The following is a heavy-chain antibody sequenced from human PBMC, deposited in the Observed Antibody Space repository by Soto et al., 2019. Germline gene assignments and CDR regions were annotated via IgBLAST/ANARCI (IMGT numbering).Heavy chain of an antibody. V-gene: IGHV3-23*01. Sequence: EVQLLESGGGLVQPGGSLRLSCAASGFTCSNYAMSWVRQAPGKGLEWIAAINGGGYTTYYADSVQGRFSFSRDNSKITLSLQMNSLRAEDTAVYYCAKAGGKYCSGGNCYFDYWGQGTLVTVSS. J-gene: IGHJ4*02. CDR1: GFTCSNYA. CDR3: AKAGGKYCSGGNCYFDY. D-gene: IGHD2-15*01. CDR2: INGGGYTT.